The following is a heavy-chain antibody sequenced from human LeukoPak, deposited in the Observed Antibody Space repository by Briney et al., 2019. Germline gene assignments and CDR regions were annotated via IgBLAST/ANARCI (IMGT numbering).Heavy chain of an antibody. D-gene: IGHD3-22*01. J-gene: IGHJ4*02. CDR3: ARTPIYYYDSSGYYN. V-gene: IGHV4-34*01. Sequence: SETLSLTCAVYGGPFSGYYWSWIRQPPGKGLEWIGEINHSGSTNYNPSLKSRVTISVDTSKNQFSLKLSSVTAADTAVYYCARTPIYYYDSSGYYNWGQGTLVTVSS. CDR2: INHSGST. CDR1: GGPFSGYY.